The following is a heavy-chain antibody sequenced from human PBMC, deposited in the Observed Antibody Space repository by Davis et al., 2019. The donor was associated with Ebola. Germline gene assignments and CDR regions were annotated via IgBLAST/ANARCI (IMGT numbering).Heavy chain of an antibody. D-gene: IGHD5-18*01. J-gene: IGHJ6*03. CDR2: INTNTGHP. CDR3: ARNLGTVNMDV. CDR1: GYTFSSYD. V-gene: IGHV7-4-1*02. Sequence: ASVKVSCKASGYTFSSYDINWVRQAPGQGLEWLGWINTNTGHPTNAQVFTGRFVLSLDTSVSTAYLQISSLKAEDTAVYYCARNLGTVNMDVWGKGTMVTVSS.